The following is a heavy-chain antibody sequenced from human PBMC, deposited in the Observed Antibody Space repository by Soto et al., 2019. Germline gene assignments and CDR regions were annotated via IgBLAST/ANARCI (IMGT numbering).Heavy chain of an antibody. V-gene: IGHV3-11*01. J-gene: IGHJ4*02. CDR1: GFTFSDYY. D-gene: IGHD6-19*01. CDR2: ITSSGSTI. CDR3: ARENEQWVPADN. Sequence: PWGSLRLSCAASGFTFSDYYMSWIRQAPGKGLEWVSYITSSGSTIYYADSVKGRFTISRDNAKNSLYLQMNSLRAADTAVYYCARENEQWVPADNWGQGTLVTVSS.